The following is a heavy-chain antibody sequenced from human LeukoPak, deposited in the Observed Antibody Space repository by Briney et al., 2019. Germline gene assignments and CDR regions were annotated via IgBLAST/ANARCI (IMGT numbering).Heavy chain of an antibody. D-gene: IGHD2-21*01. CDR1: GYTFTSYD. CDR2: MNPNSGNT. CDR3: AREIGESSWFDP. J-gene: IGHJ5*02. Sequence: GASVKVSCKASGYTFTSYDINWVRQATGQGLEWMGWMNPNSGNTGYAQKFQGRATITRNTSISTAYMELSSLRSEDTAVYYCAREIGESSWFDPWGQGTLVTVSS. V-gene: IGHV1-8*01.